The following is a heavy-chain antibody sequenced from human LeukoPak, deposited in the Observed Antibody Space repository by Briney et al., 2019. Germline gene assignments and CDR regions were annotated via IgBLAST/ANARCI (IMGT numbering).Heavy chain of an antibody. D-gene: IGHD2-2*01. CDR2: ISYDGSNK. J-gene: IGHJ5*02. Sequence: GGSLRLSCAASGFTFSSYGMHWVRQAPGKGLEWVAVISYDGSNKYYADSVKGRFTISRDNSKNTLYLQMNSLRAEDTAVYYCAKEGIVVVPAENWFDPWGQGTLVTVSS. V-gene: IGHV3-30*18. CDR3: AKEGIVVVPAENWFDP. CDR1: GFTFSSYG.